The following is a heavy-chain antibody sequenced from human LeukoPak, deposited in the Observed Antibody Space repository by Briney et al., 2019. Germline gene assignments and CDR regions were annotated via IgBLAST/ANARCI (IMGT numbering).Heavy chain of an antibody. D-gene: IGHD2-15*01. CDR1: GGSISSYY. CDR3: AAGTPALEF. J-gene: IGHJ4*02. CDR2: MYYSEST. Sequence: SVTLSPTCTVSGGSISSYYWSWIRQSPGKGLEWIGYMYYSESTNCNPSLKSRVTISIHTSKNQFSLKLTSVTAAGTAVYYCAAGTPALEFWGQGTLVTVST. V-gene: IGHV4-59*08.